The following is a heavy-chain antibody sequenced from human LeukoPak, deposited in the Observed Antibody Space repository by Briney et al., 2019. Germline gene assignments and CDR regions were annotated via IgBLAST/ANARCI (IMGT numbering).Heavy chain of an antibody. Sequence: GGSLRLSCAASGFTFSSYAMHWVRQAPGKGLEWVAVISYDGSNKYYADSVKGRFTISRDNSKNTLYPQMNSLRAEDTAVYYRARGMSMIVVVITASQCDYWGQGTLVTVSS. J-gene: IGHJ4*02. V-gene: IGHV3-30-3*01. D-gene: IGHD3-22*01. CDR2: ISYDGSNK. CDR3: ARGMSMIVVVITASQCDY. CDR1: GFTFSSYA.